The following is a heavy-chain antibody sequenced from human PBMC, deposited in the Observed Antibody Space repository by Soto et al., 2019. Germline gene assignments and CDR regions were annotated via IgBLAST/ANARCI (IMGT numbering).Heavy chain of an antibody. CDR3: ARDLRGLHDYYYGMDV. J-gene: IGHJ6*02. D-gene: IGHD3-10*01. CDR1: GGSVSSGSYY. Sequence: KTSETLSLTCTVSGGSVSSGSYYWSWIRQPPGKGLEWIGYIYYSGSTNYNPSLKSRVTISVDTSKNQFSLKLSSVTAADTAVYYCARDLRGLHDYYYGMDVWGQGTTVTVSS. CDR2: IYYSGST. V-gene: IGHV4-61*01.